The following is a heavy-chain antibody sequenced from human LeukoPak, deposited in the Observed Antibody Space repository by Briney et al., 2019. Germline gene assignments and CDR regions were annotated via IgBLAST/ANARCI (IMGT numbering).Heavy chain of an antibody. D-gene: IGHD3-22*01. V-gene: IGHV3-23*01. Sequence: PGGSLRLSCAASGFTFSSYAMSWVRQAPGKGLEWVSAISGSGGSTYYADSVKGRFTISRDNSKNTLYLQMNSLRAEGTAVYYCAKETSANYYDSSGYYDDAFDIWGQGTMVTVSS. CDR1: GFTFSSYA. CDR3: AKETSANYYDSSGYYDDAFDI. CDR2: ISGSGGST. J-gene: IGHJ3*02.